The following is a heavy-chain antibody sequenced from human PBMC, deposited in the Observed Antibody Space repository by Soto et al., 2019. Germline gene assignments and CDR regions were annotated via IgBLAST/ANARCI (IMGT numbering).Heavy chain of an antibody. J-gene: IGHJ6*02. CDR3: AKDHGTPLKEYSSSSNYYYGMDV. Sequence: PGGSLRLSCAASGFTFSSCGMHWVRQAPGKRLEWVEVLSYDGSNKFYADSVKVRFTISRDNSKNTLYLQMNSLRAEDTAVYYCAKDHGTPLKEYSSSSNYYYGMDVWGQGTTVTVSS. V-gene: IGHV3-30*18. CDR2: LSYDGSNK. CDR1: GFTFSSCG. D-gene: IGHD6-6*01.